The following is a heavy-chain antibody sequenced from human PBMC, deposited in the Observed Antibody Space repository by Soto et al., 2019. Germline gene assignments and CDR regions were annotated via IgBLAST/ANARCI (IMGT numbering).Heavy chain of an antibody. D-gene: IGHD3-3*01. V-gene: IGHV1-69*01. CDR2: IIPIFSTA. CDR3: ASSRITIFGVPPMATYYYYGMDV. J-gene: IGHJ6*02. Sequence: QVQLAQSGAEVKKPGSSVKVSCKASGGTFSSYAISWVRQAPGQGLEWMGGIIPIFSTANYAQQFQGRVMITADESTSTVDVELSSLRSEDTAVFYCASSRITIFGVPPMATYYYYGMDVWGQGTTVTVSS. CDR1: GGTFSSYA.